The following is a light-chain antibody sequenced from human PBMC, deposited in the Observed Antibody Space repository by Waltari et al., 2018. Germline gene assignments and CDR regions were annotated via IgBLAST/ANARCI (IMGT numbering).Light chain of an antibody. J-gene: IGKJ4*01. CDR2: DAS. V-gene: IGKV3-20*01. Sequence: EVVLTQSPGTLSLSPGETATLSCRASQYISSNYLAWYQQRPGQAPRHLIYDASNRATGIADRFSGSGSGTDFTLTISRLEPEDFAVFYCQQYGNSPVTFGGGTKVEIK. CDR1: QYISSNY. CDR3: QQYGNSPVT.